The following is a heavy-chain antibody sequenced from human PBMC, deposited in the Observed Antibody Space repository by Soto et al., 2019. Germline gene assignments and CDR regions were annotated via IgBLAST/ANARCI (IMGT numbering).Heavy chain of an antibody. CDR2: ISSSSSTI. D-gene: IGHD5-18*01. CDR1: GFTFSSYS. Sequence: PGGSLRLSCAASGFTFSSYSMNWVRQAPGKGLEWVSYISSSSSTIYYADSVKGRFTISRDNAKNSLYLQMNSLRAEDTAVHYCARDRPSSRIQLWSYNWFDPWGQGTLVTVSS. J-gene: IGHJ5*02. V-gene: IGHV3-48*01. CDR3: ARDRPSSRIQLWSYNWFDP.